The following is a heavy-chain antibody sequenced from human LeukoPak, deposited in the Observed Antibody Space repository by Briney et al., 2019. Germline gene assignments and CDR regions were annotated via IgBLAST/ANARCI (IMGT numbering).Heavy chain of an antibody. D-gene: IGHD3/OR15-3a*01. Sequence: GGSLRLSCAASGFTFSSYEMNWVRQAPGKGLEWVSYISSSGSTIYYADSVKGRFTISRDNAKNSLYLQMNSLRAEDTAVYYCARGFLDSRDHDAFDIWGQGTMVTVSS. CDR3: ARGFLDSRDHDAFDI. J-gene: IGHJ3*02. V-gene: IGHV3-48*03. CDR2: ISSSGSTI. CDR1: GFTFSSYE.